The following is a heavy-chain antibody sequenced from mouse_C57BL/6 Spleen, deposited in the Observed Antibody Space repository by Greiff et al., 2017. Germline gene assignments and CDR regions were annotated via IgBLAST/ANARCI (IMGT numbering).Heavy chain of an antibody. CDR1: GYTFTDYE. CDR2: IDPETGGT. CDR3: TRLIRGWYFDV. J-gene: IGHJ1*03. V-gene: IGHV1-15*01. Sequence: QVQLKESGAELVRPGASVTLSCKASGYTFTDYEMHWVKQTPVHGLEWIGAIDPETGGTAYNQKFKGKAILTADKSSSTAYMELRSLTSEDSAVYYCTRLIRGWYFDVWGTGTTVTVSS. D-gene: IGHD2-4*01.